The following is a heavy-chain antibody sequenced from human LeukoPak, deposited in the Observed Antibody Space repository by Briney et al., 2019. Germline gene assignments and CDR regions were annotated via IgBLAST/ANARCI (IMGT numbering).Heavy chain of an antibody. Sequence: PSETLSLTCTVSGGSISSSSYYWGWIRQPPGKGLEWIGSIYYSGSTYYNPSLKSRVTMSVDTSKNQFSLKLSSVTAADTAVYYCARDSSGDYVAGVWFDPWGQGTLVTVSS. D-gene: IGHD4-17*01. V-gene: IGHV4-39*07. CDR2: IYYSGST. CDR1: GGSISSSSYY. CDR3: ARDSSGDYVAGVWFDP. J-gene: IGHJ5*02.